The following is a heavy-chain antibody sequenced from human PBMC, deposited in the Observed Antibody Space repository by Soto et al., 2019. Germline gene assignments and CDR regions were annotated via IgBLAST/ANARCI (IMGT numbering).Heavy chain of an antibody. J-gene: IGHJ4*02. Sequence: PGGSLRLSCAASGFTFSSYAMHWVRQAPGKGLEWVALISYDGSDKDYADSVKGRFTISRDNSRNTLFLQMNSLRAEDTAVYYCAKDATVTTFDYWGQGTLVTVPQ. D-gene: IGHD4-17*01. CDR1: GFTFSSYA. V-gene: IGHV3-30-3*01. CDR2: ISYDGSDK. CDR3: AKDATVTTFDY.